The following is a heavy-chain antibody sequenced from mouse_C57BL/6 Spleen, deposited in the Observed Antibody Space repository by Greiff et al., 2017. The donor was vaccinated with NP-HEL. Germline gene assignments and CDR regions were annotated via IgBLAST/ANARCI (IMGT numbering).Heavy chain of an antibody. CDR1: GFTFSNYW. CDR3: TGGLLNYYFDY. CDR2: IRLKSDNYAT. D-gene: IGHD2-10*01. Sequence: VMLVESGGGLVQPGGSMKLSCVASGFTFSNYWMNWVRQSPEKGLEWVAQIRLKSDNYATHYAESVKGRFTISRDDSKSSVYLQMNNLRAEDTGIYYCTGGLLNYYFDYWGQGTTLTVSS. V-gene: IGHV6-3*01. J-gene: IGHJ2*01.